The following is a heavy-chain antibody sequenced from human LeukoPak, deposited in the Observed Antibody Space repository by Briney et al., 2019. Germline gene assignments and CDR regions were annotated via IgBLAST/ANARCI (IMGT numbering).Heavy chain of an antibody. D-gene: IGHD3-10*01. Sequence: GASVKVSCKASGYTFTSYDINWVRQATGQGLEWMGWMNPNSGNTGYAQKFQGRVTITRNTSISTAYMELSSLRSEDTAVYYCARAASYYYGSGSYYISRGFDPWGQGTLVTVSS. CDR1: GYTFTSYD. J-gene: IGHJ5*02. CDR2: MNPNSGNT. CDR3: ARAASYYYGSGSYYISRGFDP. V-gene: IGHV1-8*03.